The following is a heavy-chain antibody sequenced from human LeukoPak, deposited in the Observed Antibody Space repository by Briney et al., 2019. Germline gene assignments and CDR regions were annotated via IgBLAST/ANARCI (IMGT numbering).Heavy chain of an antibody. J-gene: IGHJ4*02. CDR1: GFTFDGFA. D-gene: IGHD3-22*01. Sequence: PGRSLRLSCAASGFTFDGFALFWVRQAPGKGLEYVSGINWNSGSIDYADSVKGRFTTSRDNAKSSLYLQINSLRVEDTAVYYCAKGTGGYYGPFDSWGQGTLVTVSS. CDR3: AKGTGGYYGPFDS. V-gene: IGHV3-9*01. CDR2: INWNSGSI.